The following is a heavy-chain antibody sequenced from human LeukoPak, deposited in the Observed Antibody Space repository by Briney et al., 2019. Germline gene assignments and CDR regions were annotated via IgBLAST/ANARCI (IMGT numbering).Heavy chain of an antibody. Sequence: TSSETLSLTCTVSGGSISSYYWSWIRQPPGKGLEWIGYIYYSGSTNYNPSLKSRVTISVDTSKNQFSLKLSSVTAADTAVYYCARQATSFDYWGQGTPVTVSS. CDR1: GGSISSYY. J-gene: IGHJ4*02. CDR2: IYYSGST. CDR3: ARQATSFDY. D-gene: IGHD5-12*01. V-gene: IGHV4-59*08.